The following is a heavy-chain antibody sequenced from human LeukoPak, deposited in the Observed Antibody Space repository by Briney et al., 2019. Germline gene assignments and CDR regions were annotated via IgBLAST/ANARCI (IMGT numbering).Heavy chain of an antibody. V-gene: IGHV4-59*01. CDR3: AGGNFYDSRGHPYHFHF. Sequence: PSETSLTSTVSCVSISSYYWSWIRQPPGKGLEWIGHIYYSENTNYNSSLKSRVTISEDTSKNQFSLKLTSVTAADTAVYYCAGGNFYDSRGHPYHFHFWGQGTLVSVSS. D-gene: IGHD3-22*01. CDR1: CVSISSYY. J-gene: IGHJ4*02. CDR2: IYYSENT.